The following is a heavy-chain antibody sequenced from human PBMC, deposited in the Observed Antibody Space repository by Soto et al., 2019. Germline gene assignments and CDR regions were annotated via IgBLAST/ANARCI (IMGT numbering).Heavy chain of an antibody. CDR2: IYYSGST. CDR1: GGSISSGGYY. D-gene: IGHD3-16*01. CDR3: ARGPGIMAKIDS. V-gene: IGHV4-31*03. Sequence: QVQLQESGPGLVKPSQTLSLTCTVSGGSISSGGYYWSWIRQHPGKGLEWIGYIYYSGSTYYNPSVTGRGXTXVXWSKNHFSLKLSSVTAADTAVYYCARGPGIMAKIDSWGQGTLVTVSS. J-gene: IGHJ4*02.